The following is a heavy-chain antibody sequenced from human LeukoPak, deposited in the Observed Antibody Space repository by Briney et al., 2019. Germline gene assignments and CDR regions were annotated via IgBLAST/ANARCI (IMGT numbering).Heavy chain of an antibody. J-gene: IGHJ6*03. CDR3: ARSGSYSYYYYMDV. CDR1: GYTFTSYG. Sequence: GASVKVSCKASGYTFTSYGISWVRQAPGQGLEWMGWISAYNGNTNYAQKLQGRVTMTTDTSTSTAYMEPRSLRSDDTAVYYCARSGSYSYYYYMDVWGKGTTVTVSS. V-gene: IGHV1-18*01. CDR2: ISAYNGNT. D-gene: IGHD1-26*01.